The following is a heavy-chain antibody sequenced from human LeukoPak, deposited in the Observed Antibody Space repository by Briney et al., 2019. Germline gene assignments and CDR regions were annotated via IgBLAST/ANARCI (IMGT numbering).Heavy chain of an antibody. CDR2: ISSNGGST. D-gene: IGHD6-19*01. Sequence: GGSLRLSCAASGFTFSSYAMHWVRQAPGKGLEYVSAISSNGGSTYYANSVKGRFTISRDNSKNTLYLQMGSLRAEDMAVYYCARDMAVAGSILGPDYWGQGTLVTVSS. J-gene: IGHJ4*02. V-gene: IGHV3-64*01. CDR3: ARDMAVAGSILGPDY. CDR1: GFTFSSYA.